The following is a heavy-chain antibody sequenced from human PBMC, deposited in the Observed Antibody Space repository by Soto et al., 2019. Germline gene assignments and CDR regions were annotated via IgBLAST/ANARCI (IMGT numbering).Heavy chain of an antibody. V-gene: IGHV3-23*01. CDR2: ISGSGGST. CDR3: AKDRRDRGIDDAFDI. Sequence: GGSLRLSCAASGFTFSSYAMSWVRQAPGKGLEWVSAISGSGGSTYYADSVKGRFIISRDNTKNTLYLQMNSLRAEDAAVYYCAKDRRDRGIDDAFDIWGQGTMVTVSS. CDR1: GFTFSSYA. J-gene: IGHJ3*02.